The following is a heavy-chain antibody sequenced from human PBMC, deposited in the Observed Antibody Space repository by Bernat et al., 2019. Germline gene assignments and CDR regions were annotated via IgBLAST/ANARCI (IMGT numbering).Heavy chain of an antibody. V-gene: IGHV3-11*03. D-gene: IGHD1-14*01. CDR3: ARRTSTSAPYMDV. CDR2: ISSSSSYT. CDR1: GFTFIDYY. J-gene: IGHJ6*03. Sequence: AASGFTFIDYYMSWIRPSPGQGLDCVSYISSSSSYTNYADSLKGRFTISRDNAKNSLYLQMNSLVAEDTAVYYWARRTSTSAPYMDVWGNG.